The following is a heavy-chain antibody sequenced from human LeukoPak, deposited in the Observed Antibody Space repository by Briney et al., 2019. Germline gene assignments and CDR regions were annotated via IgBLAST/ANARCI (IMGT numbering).Heavy chain of an antibody. D-gene: IGHD2-21*01. CDR1: GFTFSSYG. CDR2: ISYDGSNK. CDR3: AKDFGGAEEYYYYGMDV. J-gene: IGHJ6*02. V-gene: IGHV3-30*18. Sequence: GGSLRLSCAASGFTFSSYGMHWVRQAPGKGLEWVAVISYDGSNKCYADSVKGRFTISRDNSKNTLYLQMNSLRAEDTAVYYCAKDFGGAEEYYYYGMDVWGQGTTVTVSS.